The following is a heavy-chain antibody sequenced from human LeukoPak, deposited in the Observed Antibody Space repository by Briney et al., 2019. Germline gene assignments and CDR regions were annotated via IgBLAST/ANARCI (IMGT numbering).Heavy chain of an antibody. J-gene: IGHJ4*02. CDR2: IYYSGST. D-gene: IGHD2-15*01. CDR1: GGSISSSSYY. Sequence: SETLSLTCTVSGGSISSSSYYWGWIRQPPGKGLEWIGSIYYSGSTYYNPSLKSRVTISVDTSKNQFSPKLSSVTAADTAVYYCARLVVVVAARFDYWGQGTLVTVSS. CDR3: ARLVVVVAARFDY. V-gene: IGHV4-39*01.